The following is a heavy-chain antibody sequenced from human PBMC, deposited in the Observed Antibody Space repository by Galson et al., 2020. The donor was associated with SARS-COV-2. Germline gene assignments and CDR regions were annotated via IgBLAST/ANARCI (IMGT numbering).Heavy chain of an antibody. CDR2: IYYSGST. V-gene: IGHV4-39*01. D-gene: IGHD3-10*01. Sequence: YYWGWIRQPPGKGLEWIGSIYYSGSTYYNPSLKSRVTISVDTSKNQFSLKLSSVTAADTAVYYCARRGITMVRGVIPDFDYWGQGTLVTVSS. J-gene: IGHJ4*02. CDR3: ARRGITMVRGVIPDFDY. CDR1: YY.